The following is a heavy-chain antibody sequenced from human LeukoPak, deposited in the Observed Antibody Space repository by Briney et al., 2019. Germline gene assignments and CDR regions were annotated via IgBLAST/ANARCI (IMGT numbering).Heavy chain of an antibody. J-gene: IGHJ4*02. D-gene: IGHD5-12*01. Sequence: GASVKVSCKASGYTFTGYYMHWVRQAPGQGLEWMGWINPNSGGTNYAQKFHGRVTMTRDTSISTAYMELSRLRSDDTAVYYCSRAVGYSGYDPTVDYWGQGTLVTVSS. CDR2: INPNSGGT. CDR3: SRAVGYSGYDPTVDY. CDR1: GYTFTGYY. V-gene: IGHV1-2*02.